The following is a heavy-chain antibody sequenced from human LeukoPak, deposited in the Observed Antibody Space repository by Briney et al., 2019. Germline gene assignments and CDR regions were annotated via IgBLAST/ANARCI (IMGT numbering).Heavy chain of an antibody. V-gene: IGHV3-23*01. CDR1: GFTFSSYA. CDR2: ISASGGGT. CDR3: AKGRSTSWKASYYFDY. J-gene: IGHJ4*02. D-gene: IGHD2-2*01. Sequence: PGGSLRLSCAASGFTFSSYAMTWVRQAPGKGLEWVPVISASGGGTSYADSVKGRSTISRDNSKNMLYLQMNSLSVEDTAVYYCAKGRSTSWKASYYFDYWGQGTQLTVSS.